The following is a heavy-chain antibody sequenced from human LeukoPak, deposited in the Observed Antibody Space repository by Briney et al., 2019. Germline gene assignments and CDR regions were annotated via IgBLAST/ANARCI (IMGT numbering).Heavy chain of an antibody. CDR3: AKDQADKDIWTGYYNRPWFDP. Sequence: GGSLRLSCAASGFTFSSYGMHWVRQAPGKGVEWVAVISYDGSNKYYAVSVKGRFTISRDNTKNTLYLQINSMRAEDTAVYYCAKDQADKDIWTGYYNRPWFDPWGQGTLVTVSS. D-gene: IGHD3-9*01. J-gene: IGHJ5*02. CDR2: ISYDGSNK. CDR1: GFTFSSYG. V-gene: IGHV3-30*18.